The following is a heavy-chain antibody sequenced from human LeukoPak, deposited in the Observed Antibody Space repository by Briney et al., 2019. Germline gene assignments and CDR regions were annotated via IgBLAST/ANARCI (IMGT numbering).Heavy chain of an antibody. J-gene: IGHJ1*01. CDR2: IYSGGST. Sequence: GGSLRLSCTVSGFTVSSDSMSWVRQAPGKGLEWVSFIYSGGSTHYSDSVKGRFTISRDNSKNTLYLQMNSLRAEDTAVYYCAKDPLITTVTTGYFQHWGQGTLVTVSS. D-gene: IGHD4-17*01. V-gene: IGHV3-53*05. CDR3: AKDPLITTVTTGYFQH. CDR1: GFTVSSDS.